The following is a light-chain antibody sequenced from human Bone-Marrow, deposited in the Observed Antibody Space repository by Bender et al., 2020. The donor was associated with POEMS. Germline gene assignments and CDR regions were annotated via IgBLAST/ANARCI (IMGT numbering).Light chain of an antibody. V-gene: IGLV1-50*01. CDR2: RNT. CDR3: AAWEDSLNGWV. CDR1: SSNIGTGYD. J-gene: IGLJ3*02. Sequence: QSVLTQPPSASGTPGQRVTISCTGSSSNIGTGYDVHWYQHVPGTPPKLLIYRNTDRPSGVPDRFSASKSGTSASLAISGLQSEDEADYYCAAWEDSLNGWVFGGGTKLTVL.